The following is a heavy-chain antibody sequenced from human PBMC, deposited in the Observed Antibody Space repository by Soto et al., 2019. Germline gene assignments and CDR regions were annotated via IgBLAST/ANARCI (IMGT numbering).Heavy chain of an antibody. V-gene: IGHV3-23*01. D-gene: IGHD6-13*01. CDR2: ISSNGENT. CDR3: VSWVSAHFDS. CDR1: RFTSGYHA. J-gene: IGHJ4*01. Sequence: GESLKISCAASRFTSGYHAMNWVRQAPGKGLEWVSTISSNGENTHYADSVKGRFFISSDNSSNTVALQMNSLRVEDTAIYYCVSWVSAHFDSWGQGTLVTVSS.